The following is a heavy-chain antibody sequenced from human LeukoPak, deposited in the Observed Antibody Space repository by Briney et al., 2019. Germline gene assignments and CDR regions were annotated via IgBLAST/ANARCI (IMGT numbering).Heavy chain of an antibody. V-gene: IGHV3-48*03. CDR3: ARDRGGGTTTQVFDY. J-gene: IGHJ4*02. CDR1: GFTFSSYE. CDR2: ISSSGNTI. D-gene: IGHD1-7*01. Sequence: GGSLRLSCAASGFTFSSYEMNWARQAPGKGLEWVSYISSSGNTIYYADSVEGRFTISRDDAKNSLYLQMNSLRAEDTAVYYCARDRGGGTTTQVFDYWGQGTLVTVSS.